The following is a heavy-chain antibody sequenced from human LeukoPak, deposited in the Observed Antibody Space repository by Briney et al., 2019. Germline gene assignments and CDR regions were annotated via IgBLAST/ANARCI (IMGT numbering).Heavy chain of an antibody. V-gene: IGHV3-11*01. CDR1: GFTFSDYY. CDR2: ISSSGSPI. J-gene: IGHJ4*02. CDR3: ARVLTILHPIDY. Sequence: GGSLRLSCAASGFTFSDYYMSWIRQAPGKGLVWVSYISSSGSPIYYADSVKGRFTISRDNAKNSLYLQMNSLRAEDTAVYYCARVLTILHPIDYWGQGTLVTVSS. D-gene: IGHD3-3*01.